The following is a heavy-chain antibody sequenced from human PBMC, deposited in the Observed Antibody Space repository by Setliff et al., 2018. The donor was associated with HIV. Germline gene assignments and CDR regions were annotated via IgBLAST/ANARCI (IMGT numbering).Heavy chain of an antibody. V-gene: IGHV3-30*03. D-gene: IGHD3-10*01. J-gene: IGHJ6*02. Sequence: GESLKISCAASGFSLTSYGMHWVRQTPDKGLEWVAIISYDESDEHYADSVRGRFTISRDNSKNTLYLQMNSLRAEDTAVYYCARSVIGYYYYGMDVWGQGTLVTVSS. CDR3: ARSVIGYYYYGMDV. CDR1: GFSLTSYG. CDR2: ISYDESDE.